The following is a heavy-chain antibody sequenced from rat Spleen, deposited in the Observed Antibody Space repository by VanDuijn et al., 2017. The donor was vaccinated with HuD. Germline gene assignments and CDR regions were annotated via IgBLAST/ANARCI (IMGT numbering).Heavy chain of an antibody. V-gene: IGHV5-20*01. Sequence: EVQLEESGGGLVQPGRSLKLSCAASGFSFSDYYMAWVRQAPTKGLEWVASISYDGGSSHYRDSVKGRFTISRDPAKSSLYLQMDSLRSEDTATYYCTRDDVLPGYNYFDYWGHGVMVTVSS. J-gene: IGHJ2*01. D-gene: IGHD1-4*01. CDR1: GFSFSDYY. CDR2: ISYDGGSS. CDR3: TRDDVLPGYNYFDY.